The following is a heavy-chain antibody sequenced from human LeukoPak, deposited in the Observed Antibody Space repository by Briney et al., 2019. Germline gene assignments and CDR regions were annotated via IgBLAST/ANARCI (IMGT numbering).Heavy chain of an antibody. CDR1: GGTFSRSG. V-gene: IGHV1-69*06. Sequence: SVKASCKASGGTFSRSGFSWVRQAPGQGLEWMGGIIPLFGTANYAQKFQHRVTITADKSTNTAYMELSSLRSADTAVYYCARGVFSTYSYGFDNFQDWGQGTLVTVSS. CDR2: IIPLFGTA. J-gene: IGHJ4*02. CDR3: ARGVFSTYSYGFDNFQD. D-gene: IGHD5-18*01.